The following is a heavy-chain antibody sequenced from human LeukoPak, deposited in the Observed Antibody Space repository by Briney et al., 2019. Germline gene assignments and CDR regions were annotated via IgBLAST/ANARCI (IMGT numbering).Heavy chain of an antibody. CDR3: ARDRSGYSYGEPLDR. J-gene: IGHJ5*02. CDR2: INPNTGGT. V-gene: IGHV1-2*06. CDR1: GYTFTGYY. D-gene: IGHD5-18*01. Sequence: ASVKVSCKASGYTFTGYYLHWVRQAPGQGLEWLGRINPNTGGTDDAQKFQGRVTMTRDTSINTAYMELSRLRPDDTAVYYCARDRSGYSYGEPLDRWGQGTLVIVSS.